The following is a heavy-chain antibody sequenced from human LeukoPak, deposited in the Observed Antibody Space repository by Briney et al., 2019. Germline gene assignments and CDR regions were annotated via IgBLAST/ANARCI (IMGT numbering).Heavy chain of an antibody. CDR2: IYYSGNT. J-gene: IGHJ4*02. CDR1: GGSIRNTSYY. CDR3: ARPLYSSGWHFDY. V-gene: IGHV4-39*01. Sequence: SETLSLTCTVSGGSIRNTSYYSAWIRQPPGKGLEWIGSIYYSGNTYYNPSLKSRVTISVDTSESQFSLKLSSVTAADTAVYYCARPLYSSGWHFDYWGQGTLVTVSS. D-gene: IGHD6-19*01.